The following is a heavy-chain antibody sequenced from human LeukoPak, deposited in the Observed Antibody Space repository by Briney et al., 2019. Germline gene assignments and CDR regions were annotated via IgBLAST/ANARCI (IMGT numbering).Heavy chain of an antibody. Sequence: PGRSLRLSCAASGFTFSSYGMHWVRQAPGKGLEWVAVISYDGSNKYYTDSVKGRFTISRDNSKNTLYLQMNSLRAEDTAVYYCAKEGSYDYYYYGMDVWGQGTTVTVSS. CDR2: ISYDGSNK. V-gene: IGHV3-30*18. CDR1: GFTFSSYG. D-gene: IGHD1-26*01. CDR3: AKEGSYDYYYYGMDV. J-gene: IGHJ6*02.